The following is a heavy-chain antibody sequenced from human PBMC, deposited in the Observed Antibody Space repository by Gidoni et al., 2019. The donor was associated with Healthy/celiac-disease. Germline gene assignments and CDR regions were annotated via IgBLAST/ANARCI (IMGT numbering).Heavy chain of an antibody. J-gene: IGHJ5*02. CDR3: ATGLDIAAAGYHWFDP. D-gene: IGHD6-13*01. CDR1: GGSFSGYY. V-gene: IGHV4-34*01. CDR2: INHSEST. Sequence: QVQLQQWGAGLLKPSETLSLTCAVYGGSFSGYYWSWIRQPPGKGLEWLGEINHSESTNYTPSLKSRVTISVDTSKNQFSLKLSSVPAADTAVYYCATGLDIAAAGYHWFDPWGQGTLVTVSS.